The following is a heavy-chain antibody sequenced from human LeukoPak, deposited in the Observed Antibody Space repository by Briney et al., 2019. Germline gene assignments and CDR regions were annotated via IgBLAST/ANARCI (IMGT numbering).Heavy chain of an antibody. V-gene: IGHV1-46*01. CDR2: IYPRDGST. J-gene: IGHJ3*02. CDR3: ARVPYYYDSSGYEDAFDI. CDR1: GYSFTSNY. Sequence: ASVKVSCKASGYSFTSNYIHWVRQAPGQGLEWMGMIYPRDGSTSYAQKFQGRVTVTRDTSISTAYMELSRLRSDDTAVYYCARVPYYYDSSGYEDAFDIWGQGTMVTVSS. D-gene: IGHD3-22*01.